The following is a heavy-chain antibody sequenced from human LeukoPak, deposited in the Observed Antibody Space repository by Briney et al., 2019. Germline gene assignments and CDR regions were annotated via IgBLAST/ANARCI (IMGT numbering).Heavy chain of an antibody. CDR2: FDPGDGDT. D-gene: IGHD4-17*01. Sequence: GASVKVSCKVSGHTLLDLPIHWVRQAPGKGFEWMGGFDPGDGDTVYAQRFQGRVTMTEDTSTETAYMELSSLRFDDTAVYYCTAAFYIDGDPGFWGQGTLVTVSS. CDR1: GHTLLDLP. CDR3: TAAFYIDGDPGF. V-gene: IGHV1-24*01. J-gene: IGHJ4*02.